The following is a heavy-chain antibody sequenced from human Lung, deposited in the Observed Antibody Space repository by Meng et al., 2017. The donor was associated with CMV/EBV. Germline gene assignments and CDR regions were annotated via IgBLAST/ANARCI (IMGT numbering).Heavy chain of an antibody. CDR2: INPNSGGT. V-gene: IGHV1-2*02. CDR3: ARVDCSSTSCYLLDGWFDP. J-gene: IGHJ5*02. CDR1: GYTFTGYY. Sequence: SVKVSRXASGYTFTGYYMHWVRQAPGQGLEWMGWINPNSGGTNYAQKFQGRVTMTRDTSISTAYMELSRLRSDDTAVYYCARVDCSSTSCYLLDGWFDPWGQGTLVTVSS. D-gene: IGHD2-2*01.